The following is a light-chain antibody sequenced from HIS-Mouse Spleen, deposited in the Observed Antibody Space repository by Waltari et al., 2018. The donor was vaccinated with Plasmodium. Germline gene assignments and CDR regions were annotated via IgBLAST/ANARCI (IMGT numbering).Light chain of an antibody. J-gene: IGLJ2*01. CDR1: RSDVGSYNL. Sequence: QSALTQPASVSGSPGQSITISCTGTRSDVGSYNLVSWYQQPPGTAPKLMIYEGSKRPSGVSNRFSGSKSGNTASLTISGLQAEDEADYYCCSYAGTRMVFGGGTKLTVL. CDR2: EGS. V-gene: IGLV2-23*01. CDR3: CSYAGTRMV.